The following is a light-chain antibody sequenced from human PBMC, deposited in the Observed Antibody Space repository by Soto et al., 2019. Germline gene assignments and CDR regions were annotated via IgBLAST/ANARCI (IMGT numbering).Light chain of an antibody. CDR1: SSDVGSYNH. CDR3: CSYAGSSTIYV. V-gene: IGLV2-23*01. Sequence: QSVLTQPASVSGSPGQSITISCTGTSSDVGSYNHVSWYQQHPGKAPKIMIYEGSKRPSGVSNRFSGSKSGNTASLTISGLQAEDEDDYYCCSYAGSSTIYVFRTGTKLTVL. CDR2: EGS. J-gene: IGLJ1*01.